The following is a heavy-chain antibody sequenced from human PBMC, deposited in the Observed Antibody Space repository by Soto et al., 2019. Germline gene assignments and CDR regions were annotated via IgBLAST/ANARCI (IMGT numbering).Heavy chain of an antibody. CDR3: ASANYDSSGSDAFDI. CDR2: IIPIFGTA. CDR1: GGTFSSYA. J-gene: IGHJ3*02. Sequence: QVQLVQSGAEVKKPGSSVKVSCKASGGTFSSYAISWVRQAPGQGLEWMGGIIPIFGTANYAQKFQGRVTITADESTSTAYRELSRLRSEDTAVYYCASANYDSSGSDAFDIWGQGTMVTVSS. V-gene: IGHV1-69*01. D-gene: IGHD3-22*01.